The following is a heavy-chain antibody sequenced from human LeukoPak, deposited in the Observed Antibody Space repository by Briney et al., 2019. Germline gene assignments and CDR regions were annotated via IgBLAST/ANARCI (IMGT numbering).Heavy chain of an antibody. CDR1: GFTFSSYA. J-gene: IGHJ4*02. V-gene: IGHV3-23*01. CDR3: AKSARYSSSWYPPFDY. Sequence: PGGSLRLSCAASGFTFSSYAMSWVRQAAGKGLEWVSGISGSGGSTYYADSVKGRFTISRDNSKNTLYLQMNSLRAEDTAVYYCAKSARYSSSWYPPFDYWGQGTLVTVSS. D-gene: IGHD6-13*01. CDR2: ISGSGGST.